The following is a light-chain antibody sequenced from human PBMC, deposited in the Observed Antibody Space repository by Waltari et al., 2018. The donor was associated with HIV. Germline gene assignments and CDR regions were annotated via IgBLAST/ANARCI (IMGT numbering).Light chain of an antibody. V-gene: IGLV2-14*01. CDR3: SSYTTSSTWV. CDR1: SSDLGCYKY. Sequence: QSALTQPASVSGSPGPPITLSSTRTSSDLGCYKYASWYQQQPGKAPKLMISEVSNRPSGVSNRFSGSKSGNTASLTISGLQAEDEADYYCSSYTTSSTWVFGGGTKLTVL. J-gene: IGLJ3*02. CDR2: EVS.